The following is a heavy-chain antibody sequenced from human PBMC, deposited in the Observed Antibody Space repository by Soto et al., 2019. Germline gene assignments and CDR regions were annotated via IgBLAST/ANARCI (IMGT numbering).Heavy chain of an antibody. D-gene: IGHD4-17*01. CDR2: SNTDGIST. CDR1: GFTFSNYW. V-gene: IGHV3-74*01. J-gene: IGHJ4*02. CDR3: ENNLHYGASDF. Sequence: EVQLVESGGGLVHPGGSLRLSCAASGFTFSNYWMHWVRQVPGKGLEWVSRSNTDGISTGYEAFWRGRFTSSRDNAKRQLYVQMNSLRAEDTAVYYCENNLHYGASDFWGQGTLVTVSS.